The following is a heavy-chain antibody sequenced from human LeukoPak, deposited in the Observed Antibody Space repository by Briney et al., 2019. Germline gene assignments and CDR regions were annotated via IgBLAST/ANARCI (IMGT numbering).Heavy chain of an antibody. D-gene: IGHD2-2*01. CDR3: GRANPPAADANYDDAGMVA. Sequence: PGGSLRLSCAASGFTFSSYSMNWVRQAPGKGLEWVSSISNSSSYIYYADSVKGRFTISRDNAKNSLYLQMNSLRAEDTAVYYCGRANPPAADANYDDAGMVASGQGNTVTVSS. V-gene: IGHV3-21*01. CDR1: GFTFSSYS. CDR2: ISNSSSYI. J-gene: IGHJ6*02.